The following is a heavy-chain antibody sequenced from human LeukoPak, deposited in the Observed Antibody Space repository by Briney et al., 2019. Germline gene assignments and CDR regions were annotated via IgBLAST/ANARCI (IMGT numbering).Heavy chain of an antibody. CDR3: ATESYGGA. CDR2: TYSSGST. D-gene: IGHD1-26*01. J-gene: IGHJ4*02. Sequence: GGSLRLSCAASDFTVSSNSMSWVRQAPGKGLEWVSVTYSSGSTHYADSVKGRFTISRDSSKNTLYLQMNSLRAEGTAVYYCATESYGGAWGQGTLVTVSS. V-gene: IGHV3-53*01. CDR1: DFTVSSNS.